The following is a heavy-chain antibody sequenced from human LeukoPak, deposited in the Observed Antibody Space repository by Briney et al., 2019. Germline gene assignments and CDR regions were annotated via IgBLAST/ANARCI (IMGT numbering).Heavy chain of an antibody. CDR2: ISYDGSNK. CDR1: GFTFSSYA. CDR3: ARDLMDYGDYLKGYYYYYGMDV. D-gene: IGHD4-17*01. Sequence: SGRSLRLSCAASGFTFSSYAMHWLRQAPGKGLEWVAVISYDGSNKYYADSVKGRFTISRDNSKNTLYLQMNSLRAEDTAVYYCARDLMDYGDYLKGYYYYYGMDVWGQGTTVTVSS. V-gene: IGHV3-30*04. J-gene: IGHJ6*02.